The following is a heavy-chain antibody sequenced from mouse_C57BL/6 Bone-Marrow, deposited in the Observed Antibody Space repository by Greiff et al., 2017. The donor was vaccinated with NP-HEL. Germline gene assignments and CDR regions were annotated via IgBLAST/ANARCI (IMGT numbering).Heavy chain of an antibody. Sequence: EVNVVDSGGGLVKPGGSLKLSCAASGFTFSDYGMHWVRQAPEKGLEWVAYISSGSSTIYYADTVKGRFTISRDNAKNTLFLQMTSLRSEDTAMYYCARQGPNWDGRDYWGQGTTLTVSS. CDR2: ISSGSSTI. CDR3: ARQGPNWDGRDY. J-gene: IGHJ2*01. V-gene: IGHV5-17*01. CDR1: GFTFSDYG. D-gene: IGHD4-1*02.